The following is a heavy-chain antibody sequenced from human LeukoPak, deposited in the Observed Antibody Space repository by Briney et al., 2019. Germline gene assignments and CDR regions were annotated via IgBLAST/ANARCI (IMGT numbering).Heavy chain of an antibody. Sequence: ASVKVSCKTSGYTFTTYAIHWVRQAPGQRPEWMGWINVGNDNTQYSQKFQGRVTITRDTSASTVYMELSSLKSEDTAVYYCASPYPGIAAAGHSFYYGMDVWGQGTTVTVSS. D-gene: IGHD6-13*01. CDR1: GYTFTTYA. CDR2: INVGNDNT. V-gene: IGHV1-3*01. CDR3: ASPYPGIAAAGHSFYYGMDV. J-gene: IGHJ6*02.